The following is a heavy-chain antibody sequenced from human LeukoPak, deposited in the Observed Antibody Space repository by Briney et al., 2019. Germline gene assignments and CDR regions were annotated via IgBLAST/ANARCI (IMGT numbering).Heavy chain of an antibody. Sequence: GESLKISCKGSGYSFTSYWIGWVRQMPGKGLEWMGIIYPGDSDTRYSPSFQGQVTISADKSISTAYLQWSSLKASDTAMYYCARPGHVAYSSSWYNAFDIWGQGTMVTVSS. D-gene: IGHD6-13*01. CDR1: GYSFTSYW. J-gene: IGHJ3*02. V-gene: IGHV5-51*01. CDR2: IYPGDSDT. CDR3: ARPGHVAYSSSWYNAFDI.